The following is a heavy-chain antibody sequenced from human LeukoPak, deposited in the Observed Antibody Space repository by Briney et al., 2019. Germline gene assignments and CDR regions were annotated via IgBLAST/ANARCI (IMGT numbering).Heavy chain of an antibody. V-gene: IGHV4-59*01. J-gene: IGHJ2*01. Sequence: SETLSLTCTVSGGSISTSYWNWVRQPPGKGLEWIGYILYSGSTNYNPSLKSRVTISVDTSKNQFSLKLSSVTAADTAVYYCASSPENWNWYFDLWGRGTLVTVSS. CDR2: ILYSGST. CDR1: GGSISTSY. D-gene: IGHD1-1*01. CDR3: ASSPENWNWYFDL.